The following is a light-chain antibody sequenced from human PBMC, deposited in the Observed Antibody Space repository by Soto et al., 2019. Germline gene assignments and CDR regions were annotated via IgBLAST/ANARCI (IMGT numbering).Light chain of an antibody. Sequence: QPVLTQSPSASASLGASVKLTCSLSSRHTNYAIAWHQVQPEKGPRYLMKINSDGRHIKGDGIPDRFSGSSSGAERYLTISSLRSEDEADYYCLTWGPGIGVFGGGTQLTVL. V-gene: IGLV4-69*01. CDR3: LTWGPGIGV. CDR2: INSDGRH. CDR1: SRHTNYA. J-gene: IGLJ3*02.